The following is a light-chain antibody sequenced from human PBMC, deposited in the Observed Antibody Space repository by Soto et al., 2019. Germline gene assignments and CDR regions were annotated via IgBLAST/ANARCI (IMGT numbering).Light chain of an antibody. V-gene: IGKV3D-20*01. J-gene: IGKJ2*01. CDR3: HQYSRSPQT. Sequence: EIVLTQSPGTLSLSPGERVTLSCGASQTIGSSYLAWYQQKPGQAPRLLIFDASSRAPGIPDRFSGSGSGTDFTLTISRLEPEDFAVYHCHQYSRSPQTFGQGTRLEIK. CDR2: DAS. CDR1: QTIGSSY.